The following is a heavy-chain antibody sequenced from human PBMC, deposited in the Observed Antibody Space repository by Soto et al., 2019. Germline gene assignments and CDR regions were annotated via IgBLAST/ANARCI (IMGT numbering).Heavy chain of an antibody. CDR1: GFTFSSYG. V-gene: IGHV3-30*18. CDR3: AKDRSGYSSSGMDV. Sequence: GGSLRLSCAASGFTFSSYGMHWVRQAPGKGLEWVAVISYDGSNKYYADSVKGRFTISRDNSKNTLYLQMNSLRAEDTAVYYCAKDRSGYSSSGMDVWGQGTTLTVSS. D-gene: IGHD6-6*01. CDR2: ISYDGSNK. J-gene: IGHJ6*02.